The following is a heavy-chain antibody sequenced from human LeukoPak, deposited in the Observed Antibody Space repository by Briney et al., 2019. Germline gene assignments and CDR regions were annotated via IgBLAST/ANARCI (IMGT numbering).Heavy chain of an antibody. CDR3: ARGIARTTPFFDY. J-gene: IGHJ4*02. CDR1: GFTFSSYS. V-gene: IGHV3-48*01. Sequence: GGSQRLSCAASGFTFSSYSMNWVRQAPGKGLEWVSYISSSSSTIYYADSVKGRFTISRDNAKNSLYLQMNSLRAEDTAVYYCARGIARTTPFFDYWGQGTLVTVSS. D-gene: IGHD1/OR15-1a*01. CDR2: ISSSSSTI.